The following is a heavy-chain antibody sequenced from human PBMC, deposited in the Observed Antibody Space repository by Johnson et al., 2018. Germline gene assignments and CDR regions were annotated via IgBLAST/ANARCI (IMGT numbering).Heavy chain of an antibody. D-gene: IGHD3-22*01. CDR1: GGTFSSYT. J-gene: IGHJ6*03. CDR2: IIPILGIA. CDR3: AFNVDSSGYSYYYYYMDV. V-gene: IGHV1-69*02. Sequence: QVQLVQSGAEVKKPGSSVKVSCKASGGTFSSYTISWVRQAPGQGLEWMGRIIPILGIANYAQKFQGRVTITAEKSTSTAYMEVSSLRSEDTAVYYSAFNVDSSGYSYYYYYMDVGGKGTTVTVSS.